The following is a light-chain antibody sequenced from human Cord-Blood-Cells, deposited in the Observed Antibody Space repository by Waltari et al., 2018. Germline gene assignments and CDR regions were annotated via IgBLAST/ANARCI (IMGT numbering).Light chain of an antibody. V-gene: IGKV3-20*01. Sequence: EIVLTQSPGTLSLSPGERATLSCRASQSVSSSYLAWYQQKPGQAPRLLIFCASSRATGIPDRFIGSGSGTDFTLTISRLEPEDFAVYYCQQYGSSPPTFGQGTKVEIK. CDR2: CAS. CDR1: QSVSSSY. CDR3: QQYGSSPPT. J-gene: IGKJ1*01.